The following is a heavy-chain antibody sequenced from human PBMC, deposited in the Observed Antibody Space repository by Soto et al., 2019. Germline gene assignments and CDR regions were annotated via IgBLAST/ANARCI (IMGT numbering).Heavy chain of an antibody. J-gene: IGHJ4*02. V-gene: IGHV6-1*01. CDR3: ARHGGTPDRYFDY. CDR2: TYYRSQWYK. D-gene: IGHD3-16*01. CDR1: GDRVSSNSAA. Sequence: SQTLLLTCYISGDRVSSNSAAWTWIRKSPSRGLEWLGRTYYRSQWYKDYAVSEKNRVTISRDNAQSSLHLQMSSLRAEDTALYYCARHGGTPDRYFDYRGQGSPVTVSS.